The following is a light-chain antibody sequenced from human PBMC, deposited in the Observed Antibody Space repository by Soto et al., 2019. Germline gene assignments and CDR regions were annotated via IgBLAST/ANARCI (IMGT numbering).Light chain of an antibody. CDR3: QESYNLHT. J-gene: IGKJ4*01. Sequence: DIQMTQSPSSLSASVGDRVTITCRASQNINSYLNWYQQKVGKATKLLINAASTLQSGVPLRFRGSGSGTDFTLTISSLQPEDFATYYCQESYNLHTFGGGTKVEIK. V-gene: IGKV1-39*01. CDR2: AAS. CDR1: QNINSY.